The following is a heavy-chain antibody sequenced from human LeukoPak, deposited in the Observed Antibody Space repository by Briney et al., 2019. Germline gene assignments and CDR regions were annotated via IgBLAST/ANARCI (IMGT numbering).Heavy chain of an antibody. CDR2: ISSDGGTI. V-gene: IGHV3-64D*09. Sequence: GGSLRLSCAASGFTFSSYAMSWVRQAPGKGLEYVSAISSDGGTIYYPDSVKGRFTISRDNSKNTLYLQMSSLRAEDTAVYYCVKNRGGQLRPRTFNWFDPWGQGTLVTVSS. CDR1: GFTFSSYA. J-gene: IGHJ5*02. D-gene: IGHD2-2*01. CDR3: VKNRGGQLRPRTFNWFDP.